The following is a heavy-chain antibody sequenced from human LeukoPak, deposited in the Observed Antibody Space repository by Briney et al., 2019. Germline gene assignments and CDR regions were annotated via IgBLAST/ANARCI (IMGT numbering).Heavy chain of an antibody. CDR2: INTNTGNP. J-gene: IGHJ6*03. D-gene: IGHD5-12*01. V-gene: IGHV7-4-1*02. Sequence: GASVKVSCKASGFTFTNFALHWVRQAPGQRLEWMGWINTNTGNPTYAQGFTGRFVFSLDTSVSTAYLQISSLKAEDTAVYYCARDRKLRLLYPSACYMDVWGKGTTVTVSS. CDR3: ARDRKLRLLYPSACYMDV. CDR1: GFTFTNFA.